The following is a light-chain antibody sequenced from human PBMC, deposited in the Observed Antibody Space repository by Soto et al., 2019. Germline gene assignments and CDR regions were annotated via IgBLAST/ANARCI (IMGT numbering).Light chain of an antibody. CDR1: QSVSSSY. CDR3: QQFQSSLRT. V-gene: IGKV3-20*01. CDR2: GVS. J-gene: IGKJ1*01. Sequence: EIVLTQSPGTLSLSPGERGTLSCRASQSVSSSYLAWYQQKPGQAPRLLIYGVSGRATGIPDRFSGSGSGTDFTLTISGLEPEDFAVYFCQQFQSSLRTFGQGTKVDIK.